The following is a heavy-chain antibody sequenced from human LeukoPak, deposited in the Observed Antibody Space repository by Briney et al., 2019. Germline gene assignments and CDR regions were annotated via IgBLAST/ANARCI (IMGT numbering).Heavy chain of an antibody. CDR1: GGSISSGGYY. J-gene: IGHJ4*02. V-gene: IGHV4-61*08. CDR3: ARHGNRIAAAGTAHFDY. Sequence: SETLSLTCTVSGGSISSGGYYWSWIRQHPGKGLEWIGYIYYSGSTNYNPSLKSRVTISVDTSKNQFSLKLSSVTAADTAVYYCARHGNRIAAAGTAHFDYWGQGTLVTVSS. CDR2: IYYSGST. D-gene: IGHD6-13*01.